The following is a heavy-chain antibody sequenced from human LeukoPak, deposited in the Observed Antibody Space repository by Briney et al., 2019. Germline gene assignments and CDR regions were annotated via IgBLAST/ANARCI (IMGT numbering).Heavy chain of an antibody. Sequence: GGSLRLSCAASGFTFSSYAMHWVRQAPGKGLEWVAVIWYDGSNKYYADSVKGRFTISRDNSKNTLYLRMNSLRAEDTAVYYCARISSVAGNDYWGQGTLVTVSS. CDR1: GFTFSSYA. CDR2: IWYDGSNK. V-gene: IGHV3-33*08. J-gene: IGHJ4*02. D-gene: IGHD6-19*01. CDR3: ARISSVAGNDY.